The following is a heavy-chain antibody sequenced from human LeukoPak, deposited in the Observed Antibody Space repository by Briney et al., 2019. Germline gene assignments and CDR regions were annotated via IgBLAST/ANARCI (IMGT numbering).Heavy chain of an antibody. CDR2: IYFRRRT. D-gene: IGHD3-22*01. Sequence: SETLPLTFTFSGGSISSYYISGIRQPPGKGLDGIGDIYFRRRTNYNPSLKSRVTISVDTSKNQISLKLSSMIAADTAVYYCARERTHYYDSSGYLSGLGIIVSWGQGALVTVSS. V-gene: IGHV4-59*01. CDR3: ARERTHYYDSSGYLSGLGIIVS. J-gene: IGHJ4*02. CDR1: GGSISSYY.